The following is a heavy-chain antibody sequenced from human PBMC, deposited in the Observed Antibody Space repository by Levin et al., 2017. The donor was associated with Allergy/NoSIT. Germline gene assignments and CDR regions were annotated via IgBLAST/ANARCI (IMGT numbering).Heavy chain of an antibody. D-gene: IGHD4-17*01. CDR3: ARDGTVTKDFDY. CDR2: INPNSGGT. Sequence: PGGSLRLSCKASGYTFTGYYMHWVRQAPGQGLEWMGRINPNSGGTNYAQKFQGRVTMTRDTSISTAYMELSRLRSDDTAVYYCARDGTVTKDFDYWGQGTLVTVSS. J-gene: IGHJ4*02. V-gene: IGHV1-2*06. CDR1: GYTFTGYY.